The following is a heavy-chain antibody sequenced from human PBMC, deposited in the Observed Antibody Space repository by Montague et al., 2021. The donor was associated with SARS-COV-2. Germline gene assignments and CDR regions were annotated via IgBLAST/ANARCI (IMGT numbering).Heavy chain of an antibody. CDR2: IYYSGST. CDR3: AADYGERDWFDP. Sequence: SETLSFTCTVSGGSISSSSYYWGWIRQPPGKGLEWIGSIYYSGSTYYNPSLKSRVTISVDTSKNQSSLKLSSVTAADTAVYYCAADYGERDWFDPWGQGTLVTVSS. CDR1: GGSISSSSYY. D-gene: IGHD4-17*01. V-gene: IGHV4-39*01. J-gene: IGHJ5*02.